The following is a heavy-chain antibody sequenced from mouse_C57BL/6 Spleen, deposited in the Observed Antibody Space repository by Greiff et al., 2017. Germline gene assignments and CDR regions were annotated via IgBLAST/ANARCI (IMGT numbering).Heavy chain of an antibody. CDR3: AISDYYGSSYGY. J-gene: IGHJ2*01. CDR2: SDPEDGET. Sequence: EVQRVESGAELVKPGASVKLSCTASGFNIKDYYMHWVKQRTEQGLEWIGRSDPEDGETKYAPKFQGKATITADTSSNTAYLQLSSLTSEDTAVYYCAISDYYGSSYGYWGKGTTLTVSS. D-gene: IGHD1-1*01. V-gene: IGHV14-2*01. CDR1: GFNIKDYY.